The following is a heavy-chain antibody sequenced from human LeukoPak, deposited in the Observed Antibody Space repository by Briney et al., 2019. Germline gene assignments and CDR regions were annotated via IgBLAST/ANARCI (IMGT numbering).Heavy chain of an antibody. CDR2: NSSQWGGT. Sequence: ASVTDSRKASGYTFNDYYIHWVRQAPGQGLEWLGWNSSQWGGTRFAQKFQGRVSMTRDTSITRVYMQLSGLLADDTSVYYCARDDGQDRGVHLAFWGQGTLITVSS. V-gene: IGHV1-2*02. J-gene: IGHJ4*02. D-gene: IGHD2-8*02. CDR3: ARDDGQDRGVHLAF. CDR1: GYTFNDYY.